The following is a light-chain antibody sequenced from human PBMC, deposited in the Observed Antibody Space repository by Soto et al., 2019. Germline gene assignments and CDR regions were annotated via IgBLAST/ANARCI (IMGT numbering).Light chain of an antibody. CDR1: QSVSSTY. CDR3: QQYGNSFGG. Sequence: EIVLTQSPGTLSLSPGERATLSCRASQSVSSTYLAWYQHKPGQAPRLLIYGASSRATGIPDRFSGSGSGTDFTLIISRLEPEDFAVYYCQQYGNSFGGFGQGTKVDI. CDR2: GAS. V-gene: IGKV3-20*01. J-gene: IGKJ1*01.